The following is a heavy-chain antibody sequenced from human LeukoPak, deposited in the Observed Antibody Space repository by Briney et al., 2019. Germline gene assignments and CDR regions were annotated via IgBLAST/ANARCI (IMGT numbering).Heavy chain of an antibody. Sequence: GASVKVSCKATGGPFSSYAISWVRQAPGQGLEWMGGIIPIFGTANYAQKFQGRVTITADKSTSTAYMELSSLRSEDTAVYYCARGYCSGGSCYPFDYWGQGTLVTVSS. J-gene: IGHJ4*02. D-gene: IGHD2-15*01. V-gene: IGHV1-69*06. CDR1: GGPFSSYA. CDR3: ARGYCSGGSCYPFDY. CDR2: IIPIFGTA.